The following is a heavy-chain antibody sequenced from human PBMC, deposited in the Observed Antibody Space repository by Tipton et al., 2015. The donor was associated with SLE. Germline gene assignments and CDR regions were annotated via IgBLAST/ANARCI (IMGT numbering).Heavy chain of an antibody. CDR2: VYYSGST. CDR3: ARGGAVYYYYYYMDA. CDR1: GGSINRSY. V-gene: IGHV4-59*08. J-gene: IGHJ6*03. D-gene: IGHD3-10*01. Sequence: LRLSCTVSGGSINRSYWGWIRQPPGKGLEWIGYVYYSGSTNYNPSLKSRVTISMDPSKNQFSLKLNSVTAADTAVYYCARGGAVYYYYYYMDAWGKGTTVTVSS.